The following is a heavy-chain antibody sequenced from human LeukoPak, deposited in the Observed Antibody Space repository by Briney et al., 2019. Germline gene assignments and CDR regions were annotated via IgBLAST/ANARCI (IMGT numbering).Heavy chain of an antibody. J-gene: IGHJ5*02. Sequence: PSETLSLTCTVSGYSISSGYYWGWIRQPPGKGLEWIGSIYHSGSTYYNPSLKSRVTISVDTSKNQFSLKLSSVTAADTAVYYCARYSSSGFDPWGQGTLVTVSS. CDR1: GYSISSGYY. CDR3: ARYSSSGFDP. D-gene: IGHD6-13*01. V-gene: IGHV4-38-2*02. CDR2: IYHSGST.